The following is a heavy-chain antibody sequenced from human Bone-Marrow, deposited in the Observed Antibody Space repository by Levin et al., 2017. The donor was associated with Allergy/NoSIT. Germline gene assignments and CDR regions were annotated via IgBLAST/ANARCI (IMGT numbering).Heavy chain of an antibody. Sequence: PGGSLRLSCAASGFTFSSNYMSWVRQAPGKGLEWVSLIYSGGTTYYADSVKGRFTISRDNSKNTVYLQMNSLRAEDTAVYYCARAPIYGIFDYWGQGTLVSVSS. J-gene: IGHJ4*02. CDR1: GFTFSSNY. D-gene: IGHD4-17*01. V-gene: IGHV3-53*01. CDR2: IYSGGTT. CDR3: ARAPIYGIFDY.